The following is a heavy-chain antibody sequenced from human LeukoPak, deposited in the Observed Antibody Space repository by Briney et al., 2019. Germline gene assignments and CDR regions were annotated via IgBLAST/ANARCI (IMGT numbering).Heavy chain of an antibody. D-gene: IGHD1-1*01. J-gene: IGHJ3*02. Sequence: ASVKVSCKASGGTFSSYAISWVRQAPGQGLEWMGRIIPILGIANYAQKFQGRVTITADKSTSTAYMELSSLRSEDTAVYYCARDTRYNWNDGDAFDIWGQGTMVTVSS. CDR2: IIPILGIA. CDR3: ARDTRYNWNDGDAFDI. V-gene: IGHV1-69*04. CDR1: GGTFSSYA.